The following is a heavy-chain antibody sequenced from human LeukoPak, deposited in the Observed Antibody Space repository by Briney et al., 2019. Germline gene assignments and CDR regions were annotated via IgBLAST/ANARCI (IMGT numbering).Heavy chain of an antibody. CDR3: HSSGYYGGDY. CDR1: GFTFDDYA. J-gene: IGHJ4*02. D-gene: IGHD3-22*01. CDR2: ISWNSGSI. V-gene: IGHV3-9*01. Sequence: PGGSLRLSCAASGFTFDDYAMHWVRQAPGKGLEWVSGISWNSGSIGYADSVKGRFTISRDNAKNSLYLQMNSLRAEDTALYYCHSSGYYGGDYWGQGTLVTVSS.